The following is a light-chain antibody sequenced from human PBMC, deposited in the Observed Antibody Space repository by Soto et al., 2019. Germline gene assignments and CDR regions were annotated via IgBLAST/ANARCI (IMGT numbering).Light chain of an antibody. CDR1: QSIGTF. J-gene: IGKJ1*01. V-gene: IGKV3-20*01. Sequence: EIVLTQSPATLSLSPGERATLSCMASQSIGTFFACYQQKPGQAPRLLIYGASSRATGIPDRFSGSGSGIDFTLTITRLEPEDFAMYYCKRYDSLRKFGQGTKVDIK. CDR3: KRYDSLRK. CDR2: GAS.